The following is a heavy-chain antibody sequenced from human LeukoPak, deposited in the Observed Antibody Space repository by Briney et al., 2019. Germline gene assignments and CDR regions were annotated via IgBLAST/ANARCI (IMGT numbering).Heavy chain of an antibody. V-gene: IGHV3-21*01. J-gene: IGHJ4*02. CDR1: GFTFSSYS. Sequence: PWGSLRLSCALSGFTFSSYSMNWVRQAPGKGLEWVSSFSSSSSYISYADSVKGRFTISRDNAKNSLYLQMNSLRAEDTAVYYCAREEAIYGSGSTYYFDYWGQGTLVTVSS. CDR2: FSSSSSYI. D-gene: IGHD3-10*01. CDR3: AREEAIYGSGSTYYFDY.